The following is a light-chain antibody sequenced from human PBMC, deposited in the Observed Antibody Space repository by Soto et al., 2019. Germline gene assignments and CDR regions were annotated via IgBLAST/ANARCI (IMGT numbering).Light chain of an antibody. V-gene: IGLV2-14*01. CDR1: SSDVGGYKY. Sequence: QSALTQPASVSGSPGQSITISCTGTSSDVGGYKYVSWYQQHPGKAPKLIIYEVSNRPSGVPNRFSASKSGNTASLTISGLQAEDEADYFCSSFSSTTATTVVFGGGTNLTVL. CDR3: SSFSSTTATTVV. CDR2: EVS. J-gene: IGLJ2*01.